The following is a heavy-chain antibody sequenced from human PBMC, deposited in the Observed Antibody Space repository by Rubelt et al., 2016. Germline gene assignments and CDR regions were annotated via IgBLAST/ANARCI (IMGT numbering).Heavy chain of an antibody. CDR2: ISAYDGNT. CDR3: ARDQLALYAFDI. CDR1: GYTFTSYG. Sequence: QVQLVQSGAEVKKPGASVKVSCKASGYTFTSYGISWVRQAPGQGLEWMGWISAYDGNTNYAQKLQGRVTMTTDTATSTAYMGLRSLRSDDTAVYFCARDQLALYAFDIWGQGTMVTVSS. J-gene: IGHJ3*02. D-gene: IGHD1-1*01. V-gene: IGHV1-18*01.